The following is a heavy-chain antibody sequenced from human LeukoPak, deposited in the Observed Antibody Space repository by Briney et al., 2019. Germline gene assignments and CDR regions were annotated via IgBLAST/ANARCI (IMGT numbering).Heavy chain of an antibody. J-gene: IGHJ6*02. D-gene: IGHD3-10*01. CDR2: ISYDGSNK. Sequence: PGGSLRLSCAASGFTFSMYAMHWVRQAPGKGLEWVAVISYDGSNKYYADSVKGRFTISRDNSKSTLYLQMISLRAEDTAVYYCARDHWVTMVRGVIPLYGLDVWGQGSTVTVSS. CDR3: ARDHWVTMVRGVIPLYGLDV. CDR1: GFTFSMYA. V-gene: IGHV3-30-3*01.